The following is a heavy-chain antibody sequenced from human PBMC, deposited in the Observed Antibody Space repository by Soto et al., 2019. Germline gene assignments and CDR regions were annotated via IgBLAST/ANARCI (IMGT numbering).Heavy chain of an antibody. D-gene: IGHD3-10*01. Sequence: GESLKISCQGSGYIFSSYWIGWVRQMPGKGLEWMGIIYPGDSDTNYSPSFHGHVTMSVDRSTSTAYLQWGSLKASDTAMYYCVRVLMGHSDDSVYPDSWGQGTKVTFSS. CDR2: IYPGDSDT. V-gene: IGHV5-51*01. CDR3: VRVLMGHSDDSVYPDS. J-gene: IGHJ5*01. CDR1: GYIFSSYW.